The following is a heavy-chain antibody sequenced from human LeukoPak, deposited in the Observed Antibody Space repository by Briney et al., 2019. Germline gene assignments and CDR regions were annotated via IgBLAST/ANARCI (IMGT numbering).Heavy chain of an antibody. CDR3: ARSRYGDY. Sequence: GALRLSCAASGFTFSSYWMIWVRQAPGKGPEWVANIKQDGGEKSYVDSVKGRFTISRDNAKNSLYLQINSLRAEDTAVYYCARSRYGDYWGQGTLVTVSS. CDR2: IKQDGGEK. D-gene: IGHD3-16*01. J-gene: IGHJ4*02. V-gene: IGHV3-7*01. CDR1: GFTFSSYW.